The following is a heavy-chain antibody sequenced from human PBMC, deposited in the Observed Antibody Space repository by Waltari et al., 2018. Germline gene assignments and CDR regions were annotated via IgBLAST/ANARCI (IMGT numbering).Heavy chain of an antibody. CDR3: ATCYYYDSSGNYYVSDY. CDR2: INSDGSST. J-gene: IGHJ4*02. D-gene: IGHD3-22*01. Sequence: EVQLVESGGGLVQPGGSLRPSCAASGIPFRRYWMHWVRQAPGKGLVWVSRINSDGSSTSYADSVKGRFTISRDNAKNTLYLQMNSLRAEDTAVYYCATCYYYDSSGNYYVSDYWGQGTLVTVSS. V-gene: IGHV3-74*01. CDR1: GIPFRRYW.